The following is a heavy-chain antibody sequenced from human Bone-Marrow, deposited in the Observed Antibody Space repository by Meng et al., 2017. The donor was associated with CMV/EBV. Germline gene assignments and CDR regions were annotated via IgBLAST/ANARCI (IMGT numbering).Heavy chain of an antibody. CDR2: IYSGGST. D-gene: IGHD6-6*01. V-gene: IGHV3-53*01. CDR1: GFTFSSFA. J-gene: IGHJ4*02. Sequence: GGSLRLSCAASGFTFSSFAMSWVRQAPGKGLEWVSVIYSGGSTYYADSVKGRFTISRDNSKNTLYLQMNSLRAEDTAVHYCARGASLDYWGQGTLVTVSS. CDR3: ARGASLDY.